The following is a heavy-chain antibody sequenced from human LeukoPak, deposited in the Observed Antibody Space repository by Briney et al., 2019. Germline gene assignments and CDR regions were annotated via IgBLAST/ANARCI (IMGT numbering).Heavy chain of an antibody. J-gene: IGHJ3*02. V-gene: IGHV3-7*01. CDR2: IKIDGSEE. CDR1: GFSFDTHA. CDR3: ARYRAYDDPVDAFDI. D-gene: IGHD5-12*01. Sequence: GGSLRLSCAVSGFSFDTHAMSWVRQAPGNGLEWVAYIKIDGSEENYVDSVKGRFTISRDNAKRPLYLQMNNLRDEDTAVYYCARYRAYDDPVDAFDIGGQGTMVTVSS.